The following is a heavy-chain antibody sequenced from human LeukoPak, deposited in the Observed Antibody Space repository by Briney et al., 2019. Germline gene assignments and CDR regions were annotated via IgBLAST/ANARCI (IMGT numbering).Heavy chain of an antibody. CDR2: INSDGSST. CDR3: ARDRNGIAVAVRY. CDR1: GFTFSSYW. D-gene: IGHD6-19*01. J-gene: IGHJ4*02. V-gene: IGHV3-74*01. Sequence: GGPLRLSCAASGFTFSSYWMHWVRQAPGKGLVWVSRINSDGSSTSYADSVKGRFTISRDNAKNTLYLQMNSLRAEDTAVYYCARDRNGIAVAVRYWGQGTLVTVSS.